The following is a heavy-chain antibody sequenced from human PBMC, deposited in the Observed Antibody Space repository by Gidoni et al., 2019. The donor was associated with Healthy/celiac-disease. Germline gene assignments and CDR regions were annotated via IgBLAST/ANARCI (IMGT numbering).Heavy chain of an antibody. CDR2: INHSGST. D-gene: IGHD3-3*01. Sequence: QVQLQQWGAGLLKPSETLSLTCDVYGGSFRGYYGSGSRQPPGTGLEWIGEINHSGSTNYNPSLKSRVTISVDTSKNQFSLKLSSVTAADTAVYYCARDLGRFWSDYWGQGTLVTVSS. CDR3: ARDLGRFWSDY. CDR1: GGSFRGYY. J-gene: IGHJ4*02. V-gene: IGHV4-34*01.